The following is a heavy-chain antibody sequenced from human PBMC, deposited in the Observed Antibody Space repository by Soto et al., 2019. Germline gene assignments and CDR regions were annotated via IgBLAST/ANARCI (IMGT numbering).Heavy chain of an antibody. V-gene: IGHV2-26*01. CDR3: ARIGRRRFGDLPAFDI. CDR2: IFSNDEK. CDR1: GFSLSNARMG. Sequence: QVTLKESGPVLVKPTETLTLTCTVSGFSLSNARMGVSWIRQPPGKALEWLAHIFSNDEKSYSTSLKSRLTISXXTXKXXVVLTMTNMDPVDTATYYCARIGRRRFGDLPAFDIWGQGTMVTVSS. J-gene: IGHJ3*02. D-gene: IGHD3-10*01.